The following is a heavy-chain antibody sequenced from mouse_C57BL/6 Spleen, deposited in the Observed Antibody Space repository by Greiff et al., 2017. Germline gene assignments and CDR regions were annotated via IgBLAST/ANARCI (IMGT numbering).Heavy chain of an antibody. CDR1: GFTFSSYA. V-gene: IGHV5-9-1*02. CDR2: ISSGGDYI. CDR3: TRWGGPFAY. Sequence: EVNVVESGEGLVKPGGSLKLSCAASGFTFSSYAMSWVRQTPEKRPEWVAYISSGGDYIYYADTVKGRFTISRDNARNTLYLQMSSLKSEDTAMYYCTRWGGPFAYWGQGTLVTVSA. J-gene: IGHJ3*01.